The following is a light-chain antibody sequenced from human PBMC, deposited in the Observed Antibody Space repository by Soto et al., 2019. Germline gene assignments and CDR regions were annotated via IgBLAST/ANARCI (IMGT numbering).Light chain of an antibody. J-gene: IGKJ5*01. CDR3: QQGYTSRIT. Sequence: DIQMTPSPSSLSASVGDSVTITCRASQSVGNHLNWYQQKPGKAPKFLIYGASTLQSGVPSRFSGSGSGTDFTLTVSSLQPEDFATYYCQQGYTSRITFGQGTRREIK. V-gene: IGKV1-39*01. CDR1: QSVGNH. CDR2: GAS.